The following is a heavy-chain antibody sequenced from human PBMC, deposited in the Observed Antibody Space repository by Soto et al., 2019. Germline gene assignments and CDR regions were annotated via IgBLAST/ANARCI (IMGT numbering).Heavy chain of an antibody. D-gene: IGHD1-1*01. Sequence: QVQLVESGGGVVQPGRSLRLSCAASGFTFSSYAMHWVRQAPGKGLEWVAVISYDGSNKYYADSVKGRFTISRDNSKNTLYLQMTSLKSEDTAVQYSAGDLGQRDNGNDCGFDYWGQGTLVTVSS. CDR2: ISYDGSNK. CDR3: AGDLGQRDNGNDCGFDY. V-gene: IGHV3-30-3*01. J-gene: IGHJ4*02. CDR1: GFTFSSYA.